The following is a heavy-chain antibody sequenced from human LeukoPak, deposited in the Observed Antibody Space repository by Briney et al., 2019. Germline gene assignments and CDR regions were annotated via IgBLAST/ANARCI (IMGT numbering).Heavy chain of an antibody. D-gene: IGHD2/OR15-2a*01. Sequence: PSETLSPTCTVSGGSISSSSYYWGWIRQPPGKGLEWIGSIYYSGSTYYNPSLKSRVTISVDTSKNQFSLKLSSVTAADTAVYYCASASGVLIDYWGQGTLVTVSS. CDR1: GGSISSSSYY. J-gene: IGHJ4*02. CDR3: ASASGVLIDY. V-gene: IGHV4-39*01. CDR2: IYYSGST.